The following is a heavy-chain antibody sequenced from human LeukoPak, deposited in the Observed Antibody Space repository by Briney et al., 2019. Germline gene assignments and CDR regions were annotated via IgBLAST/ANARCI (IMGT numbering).Heavy chain of an antibody. CDR3: ARSSCSTIFCYGQAPPFAY. V-gene: IGHV4-61*02. CDR2: IYTSGST. D-gene: IGHD2-2*01. J-gene: IGHJ4*02. CDR1: GGSISSGSYY. Sequence: SQTLSLTCTVSGGSISSGSYYWSWIRQPAGRGLEWIGRIYTSGSTNYNPSLKSRVTISVDTSKNQFSLKLSSVTAADTAVYYCARSSCSTIFCYGQAPPFAYWGQGPLVTVSS.